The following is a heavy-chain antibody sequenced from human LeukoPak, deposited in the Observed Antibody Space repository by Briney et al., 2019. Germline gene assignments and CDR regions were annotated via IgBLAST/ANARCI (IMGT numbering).Heavy chain of an antibody. Sequence: GGSLRLSCAASGFTFSSYSMNWVRQAPGKGLEWVSSISSSSSYIYYADSVKGRFTISRDNAKNSLYLQMNSLRAEDTAVYYCARDTWAYDSSGYYHFDYWGQGTLVTVSS. CDR2: ISSSSSYI. J-gene: IGHJ4*02. D-gene: IGHD3-22*01. CDR1: GFTFSSYS. V-gene: IGHV3-21*01. CDR3: ARDTWAYDSSGYYHFDY.